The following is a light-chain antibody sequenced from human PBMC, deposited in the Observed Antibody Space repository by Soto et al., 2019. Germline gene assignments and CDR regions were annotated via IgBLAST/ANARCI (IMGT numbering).Light chain of an antibody. CDR2: EVS. V-gene: IGLV2-8*01. J-gene: IGLJ3*02. CDR1: SSDIGNYNY. CDR3: SSYAGSNNWV. Sequence: QSARTQPPSASGSPGQSVTISCTGTSSDIGNYNYVSWYQHHPGKAPKLMIYEVSKRPSGVPDRFSGSKSGNTASLTVSGLQAEDEADYYCSSYAGSNNWVFGGGTKLTVL.